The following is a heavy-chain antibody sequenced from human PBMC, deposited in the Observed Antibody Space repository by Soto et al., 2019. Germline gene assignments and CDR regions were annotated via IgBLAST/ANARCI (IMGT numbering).Heavy chain of an antibody. J-gene: IGHJ4*02. V-gene: IGHV1-18*04. Sequence: QIQLVQSGAEVKKPGASVKVSCKASGYPFTNYGISWVRQAPGQGLEWMGWISAYTGNTNYAQKLQGRVTMTTDTSTSTAYMELRSLRSDDTAIYYCARRAGRGSYYLGRYWGQGTLVTVSS. D-gene: IGHD1-26*01. CDR1: GYPFTNYG. CDR2: ISAYTGNT. CDR3: ARRAGRGSYYLGRY.